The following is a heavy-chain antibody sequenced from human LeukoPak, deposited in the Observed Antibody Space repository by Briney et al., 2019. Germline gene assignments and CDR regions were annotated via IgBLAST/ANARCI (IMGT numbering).Heavy chain of an antibody. D-gene: IGHD2-2*01. CDR2: INPNSGGT. CDR3: ARDGVGCDSTSCPTPH. CDR1: GYTFTGYY. Sequence: ASVKASCKASGYTFTGYYIHWVRQAPGQGLEWMGRINPNSGGTNSAQKFQGRVTMTRDTSISTAYMELSSLRSDDTAVYYCARDGVGCDSTSCPTPHWGQGTQVTVSS. J-gene: IGHJ4*02. V-gene: IGHV1-2*06.